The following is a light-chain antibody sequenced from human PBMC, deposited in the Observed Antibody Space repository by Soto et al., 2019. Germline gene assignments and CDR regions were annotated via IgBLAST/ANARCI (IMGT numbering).Light chain of an antibody. V-gene: IGLV3-21*02. CDR2: DDS. CDR1: NIATKS. CDR3: QVWDTRSVV. Sequence: SYELTQPPSVSVAPGQPASITCGGNNIATKSVHWYQQKPGQAPVLVVYDDSDRPSGIPERFSGSNSGNTATLTITRVGAGDEADYYCQVWDTRSVVFGGGTQLTVL. J-gene: IGLJ2*01.